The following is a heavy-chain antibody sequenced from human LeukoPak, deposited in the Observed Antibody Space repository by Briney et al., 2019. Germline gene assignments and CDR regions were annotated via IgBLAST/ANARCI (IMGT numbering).Heavy chain of an antibody. CDR2: IVPSDAYT. CDR3: ARLRSRGYYQVKDY. V-gene: IGHV5-10-1*01. CDR1: GYSFTTYW. J-gene: IGHJ4*02. Sequence: GEPLSISCKASGYSFTTYWISWVRQMHGKGLEWLGGIVPSDAYTDYSPSFQGHVTISADKSISTAYLQWSSLKASDTAMYYCARLRSRGYYQVKDYWGQGTLVTVSS. D-gene: IGHD3-22*01.